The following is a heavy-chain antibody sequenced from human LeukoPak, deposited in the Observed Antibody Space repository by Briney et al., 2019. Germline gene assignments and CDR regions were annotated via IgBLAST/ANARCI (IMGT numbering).Heavy chain of an antibody. D-gene: IGHD3-9*01. CDR2: ISAYNGNT. Sequence: ASVNVSCEASGYTFTSYGISWVRQAPGQGLEWMGWISAYNGNTNYAQKLQSTVTMTTDTSTSTAYMELRSLRSDDTAVYYCARDLNVLRYFDWAKKTWMDYWGQGTLVTVSS. CDR3: ARDLNVLRYFDWAKKTWMDY. CDR1: GYTFTSYG. V-gene: IGHV1-18*01. J-gene: IGHJ4*02.